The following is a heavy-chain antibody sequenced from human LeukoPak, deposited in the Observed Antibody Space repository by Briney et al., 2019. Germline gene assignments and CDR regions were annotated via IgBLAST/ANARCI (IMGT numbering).Heavy chain of an antibody. V-gene: IGHV3-48*03. D-gene: IGHD4-17*01. J-gene: IGHJ4*02. CDR3: ARDYDYGDLRLYFDY. Sequence: GGSLRLSCAASGFTFSSYEMNWVRQAPGKGLEWVSYISSSDSTIYYADSVKGRFTISRDNAKNSLYLQMNSLRAEDTAVYYCARDYDYGDLRLYFDYWGQETLVTVSS. CDR2: ISSSDSTI. CDR1: GFTFSSYE.